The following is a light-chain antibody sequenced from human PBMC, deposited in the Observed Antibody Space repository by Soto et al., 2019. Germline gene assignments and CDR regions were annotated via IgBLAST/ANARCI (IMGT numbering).Light chain of an antibody. Sequence: DIVMTQSPDSLAVSLGERATINCMSSQSVLDSSNNKNYLAWYQQKPGQPPKLLIYWTSIRDSGVPDRFSGSGSGTDFTLTISSLQAEDVAVYYCQQYYTPPWTFGQGTKVEIK. CDR1: QSVLDSSNNKNY. CDR3: QQYYTPPWT. J-gene: IGKJ1*01. V-gene: IGKV4-1*01. CDR2: WTS.